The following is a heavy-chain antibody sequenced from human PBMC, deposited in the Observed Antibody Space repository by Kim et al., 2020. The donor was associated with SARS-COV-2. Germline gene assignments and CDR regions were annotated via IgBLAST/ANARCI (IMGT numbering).Heavy chain of an antibody. CDR1: GFNFNNYW. D-gene: IGHD3-10*01. Sequence: GGSLRLSCAASGFNFNNYWMAWVRQAPGKGLEWVANIKDDGSATYYVASVKGRLTISRDNPRNLLYLEMTSLRVEDTAVYYCVRVGNYDRNEAFEYWGQGTLVTVSS. V-gene: IGHV3-7*01. CDR2: IKDDGSAT. CDR3: VRVGNYDRNEAFEY. J-gene: IGHJ4*02.